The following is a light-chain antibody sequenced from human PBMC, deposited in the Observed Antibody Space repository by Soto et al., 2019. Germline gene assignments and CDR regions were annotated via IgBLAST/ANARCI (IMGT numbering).Light chain of an antibody. CDR2: TVS. Sequence: DIQMTQSPSSLSASVGDRVTISCRASQTITRYLHWYSQKPGKAPELLIHTVSTLQSGVPSRFSGSGSGTDFTLTISGLLPEDSATYYCQQSDSTPHTFGQGTKVQIK. J-gene: IGKJ1*01. CDR3: QQSDSTPHT. CDR1: QTITRY. V-gene: IGKV1-39*01.